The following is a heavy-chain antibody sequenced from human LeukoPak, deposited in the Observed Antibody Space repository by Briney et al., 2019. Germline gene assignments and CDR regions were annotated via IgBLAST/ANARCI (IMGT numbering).Heavy chain of an antibody. CDR3: ARGTLYRGWSYYLDF. Sequence: MPSETLSLTCSVSGDSISLSFYYWGWIRQPPGKALEWIGSVYYSGTTSYNPSLKSRVTISVDMSKNHFSLRLRSVTAADTAMYYCARGTLYRGWSYYLDFWGQGSQVTVSS. J-gene: IGHJ4*02. CDR2: VYYSGTT. D-gene: IGHD6-19*01. V-gene: IGHV4-39*07. CDR1: GDSISLSFYY.